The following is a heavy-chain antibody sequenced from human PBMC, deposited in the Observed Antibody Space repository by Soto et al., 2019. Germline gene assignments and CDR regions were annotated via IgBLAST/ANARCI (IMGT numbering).Heavy chain of an antibody. D-gene: IGHD6-6*01. V-gene: IGHV1-69*13. CDR3: ARDMSITTRPDYYYGMDV. CDR1: GGTFSSYA. CDR2: IIPIFGTA. Sequence: ASVKVSCKASGGTFSSYAISWVRQAPGQGLEWMGGIIPIFGTANYAQKFQGRVTITADESTSTAYMELGSLKSDDTAVYYRARDMSITTRPDYYYGMDVWGQGTTVTVSS. J-gene: IGHJ6*02.